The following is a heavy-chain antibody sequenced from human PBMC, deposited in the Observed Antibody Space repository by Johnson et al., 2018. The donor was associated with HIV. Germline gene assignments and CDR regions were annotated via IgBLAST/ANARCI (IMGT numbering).Heavy chain of an antibody. CDR1: GFTFSDYY. CDR2: ISYDGSNK. Sequence: QVQLVESGGGLVKPGGSLRLSCAASGFTFSDYYMSWIRQAPGKGLEWVAVISYDGSNKYYADSVKGRFTISRDNSKNTLYLQMNSLKTEDTAVYYCTTAIVGALINAFDIWGQGTMVTVSS. J-gene: IGHJ3*02. CDR3: TTAIVGALINAFDI. D-gene: IGHD1-26*01. V-gene: IGHV3-30*03.